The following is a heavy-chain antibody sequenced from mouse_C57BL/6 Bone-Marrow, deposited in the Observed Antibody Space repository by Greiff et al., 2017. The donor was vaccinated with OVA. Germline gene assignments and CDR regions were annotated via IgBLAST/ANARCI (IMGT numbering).Heavy chain of an antibody. CDR3: ARDESDEGNWYFDV. V-gene: IGHV7-1*01. CDR1: GFTFSDFY. CDR2: SRNKANDYTT. Sequence: EVQLVESGGGLVQSGRSLRLSCATSGFTFSDFYMEWVRQAPGTGLEWIAASRNKANDYTTEYSASVKGRFIVSRDTSQSILYLQMNALRAEDTASYYCARDESDEGNWYFDVWGTGTTVTVSS. J-gene: IGHJ1*03.